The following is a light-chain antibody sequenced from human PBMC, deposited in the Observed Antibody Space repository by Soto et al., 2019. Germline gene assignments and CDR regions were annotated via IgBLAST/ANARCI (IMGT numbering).Light chain of an antibody. Sequence: EIVLTQSPGTLSLSPGDSATLSCRASQSVSISYLGWYQQKPGQAPRLLIYGATNRASGTPDRFSGSASGTDFTLTISRLEPEDFAVYYCQQYTTSPFTFGPGTKVDIK. V-gene: IGKV3-20*01. CDR2: GAT. CDR3: QQYTTSPFT. CDR1: QSVSISY. J-gene: IGKJ3*01.